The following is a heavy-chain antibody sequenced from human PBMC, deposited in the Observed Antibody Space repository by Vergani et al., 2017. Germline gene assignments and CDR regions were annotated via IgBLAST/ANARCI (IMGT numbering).Heavy chain of an antibody. CDR2: IIPILGIA. J-gene: IGHJ5*02. Sequence: QVQLVQSGAEVKKPGSSVKVSCKASGGTFSSYTISWVRQAPGQGLEWMGRIIPILGIANYAQKFQGRVTITADKSTSTSYMELSSLGSEEAAVYYCASAGPSGGWFDPWGQGTLVTVSS. CDR1: GGTFSSYT. V-gene: IGHV1-69*02. D-gene: IGHD1-1*01. CDR3: ASAGPSGGWFDP.